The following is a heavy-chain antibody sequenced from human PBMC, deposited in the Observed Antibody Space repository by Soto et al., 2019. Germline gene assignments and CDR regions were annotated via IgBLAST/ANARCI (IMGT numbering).Heavy chain of an antibody. V-gene: IGHV4-34*01. D-gene: IGHD7-27*01. J-gene: IGHJ4*02. Sequence: QVQLQQWGAGLLKPSETLSLTCAVYGGSFSGYYWNWIRQPPGKGLEWSGEINHGGSTNYNPSLKSRFTISVDTSKNQFSLKLSSVTAADTAVYYCARGWGRIFDYWGQGTLVTVSS. CDR1: GGSFSGYY. CDR2: INHGGST. CDR3: ARGWGRIFDY.